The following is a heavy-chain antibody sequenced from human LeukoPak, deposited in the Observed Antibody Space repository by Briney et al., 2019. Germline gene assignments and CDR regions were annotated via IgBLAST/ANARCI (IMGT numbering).Heavy chain of an antibody. Sequence: PGGSLRLSYAASGFTFSSYAMSWVRQAPGKGLEWVSAISGSGGSTYYADSVKGRFTISRDNSKNTLYLQMNSLRAEDTAVYYCAKSRRLTRVTIFDYWGQGTLVTVSS. D-gene: IGHD3-3*01. CDR1: GFTFSSYA. V-gene: IGHV3-23*01. CDR3: AKSRRLTRVTIFDY. J-gene: IGHJ4*02. CDR2: ISGSGGST.